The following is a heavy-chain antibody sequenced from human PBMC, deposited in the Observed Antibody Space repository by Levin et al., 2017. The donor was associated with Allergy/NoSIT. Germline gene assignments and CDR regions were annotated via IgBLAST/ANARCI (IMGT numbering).Heavy chain of an antibody. J-gene: IGHJ4*02. CDR2: INPNSGGT. CDR3: ARSRIAAAGVPDY. Sequence: ASVKVSCKASGYTFTGYYMHWVRQAPGQGLEWMGWINPNSGGTNYAQKFQGRVTMTRDTSISTAYMELSRLRSDDTAVYYCARSRIAAAGVPDYWGQGTLVTVSS. CDR1: GYTFTGYY. V-gene: IGHV1-2*02. D-gene: IGHD6-13*01.